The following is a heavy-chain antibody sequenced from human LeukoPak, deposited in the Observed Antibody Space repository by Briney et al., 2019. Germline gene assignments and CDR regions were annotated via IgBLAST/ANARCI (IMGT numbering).Heavy chain of an antibody. J-gene: IGHJ6*02. CDR3: ARAKYGDDYYYGMDV. CDR2: IYYSGST. Sequence: KSSETLSLTCTVSGGSISSYYWSWIRQPPGKGLEWIGYIYYSGSTNYNPSLKSRVTISVDTSKNQFSLKLSSVTAADTAVYYCARAKYGDDYYYGMDVWGQGTTVTVSS. V-gene: IGHV4-59*01. D-gene: IGHD4-17*01. CDR1: GGSISSYY.